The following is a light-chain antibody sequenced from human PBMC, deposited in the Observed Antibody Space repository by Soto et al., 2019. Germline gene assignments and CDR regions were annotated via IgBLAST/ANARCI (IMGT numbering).Light chain of an antibody. Sequence: DIQMTQSPSTLSASVGDRVTITCRASQSLSSWLAWYQQKPGKAPKLLIYKASTLESGVPSRFSGSGSGTAFTLTISSLQPDDFATYYGQHYTTSPTFGPGTKVDI. CDR2: KAS. V-gene: IGKV1-5*03. CDR1: QSLSSW. J-gene: IGKJ3*01. CDR3: QHYTTSPT.